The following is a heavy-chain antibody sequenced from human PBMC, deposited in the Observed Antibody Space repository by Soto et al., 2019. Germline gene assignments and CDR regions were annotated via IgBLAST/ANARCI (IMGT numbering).Heavy chain of an antibody. CDR3: AVVDFYVTPSPQDV. J-gene: IGHJ6*02. Sequence: QVQLVQSGAEVKNPGASVKVSCKASGYSFTRYGIGWARQAPGQGLEWMGWINAYNGNTNYAQNVQGRLTLTTDTSTTAAYMELRSLRSNDTAIYYYAVVDFYVTPSPQDVGGHGTTVTVSS. CDR2: INAYNGNT. CDR1: GYSFTRYG. D-gene: IGHD2-15*01. V-gene: IGHV1-18*01.